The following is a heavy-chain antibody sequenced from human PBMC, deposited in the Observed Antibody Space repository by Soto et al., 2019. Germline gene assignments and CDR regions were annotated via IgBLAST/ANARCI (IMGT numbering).Heavy chain of an antibody. V-gene: IGHV4-31*03. Sequence: QVQLQESGPGLVKPSQTLSLTCTVSGGSISSGGYYWSWIRQHPGKGLEWIGYIYYSVSTYYNPSRKRRVTISEDTSKNQCSLKMSSLTAAETAVYYCARDYGDRSLGAFDIWGQGTMVTVS. D-gene: IGHD4-17*01. J-gene: IGHJ3*02. CDR3: ARDYGDRSLGAFDI. CDR2: IYYSVST. CDR1: GGSISSGGYY.